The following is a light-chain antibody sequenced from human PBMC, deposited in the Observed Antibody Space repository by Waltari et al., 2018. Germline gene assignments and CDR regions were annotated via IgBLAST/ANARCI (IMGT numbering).Light chain of an antibody. CDR2: AAS. CDR3: QQCNDWPRGT. CDR1: QCISSW. J-gene: IGKJ1*01. Sequence: DIQMTQSPSSVSASVGDRVTITCRASQCISSWLAWYQQKPGKAPKLLIYAASSLQSGVPSRFSGSGSGTDFTLTISSLQSEDLGIYYCQQCNDWPRGTFGQGTKVEIK. V-gene: IGKV1-12*01.